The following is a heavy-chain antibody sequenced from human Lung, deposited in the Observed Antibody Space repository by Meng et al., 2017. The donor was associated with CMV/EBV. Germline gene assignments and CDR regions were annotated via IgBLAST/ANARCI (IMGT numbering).Heavy chain of an antibody. CDR1: GYTFIGYY. V-gene: IGHV1-2*02. J-gene: IGHJ4*02. CDR3: GRGVGFQLPDY. CDR2: INPNSGST. D-gene: IGHD2-2*01. Sequence: ASVXVSCNASGYTFIGYYMHWVRQAPGQGLEWVGWINPNSGSTNLAQKFQGRVTMARDTSTRTVYMELRSLGFDDTALYYCGRGVGFQLPDYWGQGTVVTVSS.